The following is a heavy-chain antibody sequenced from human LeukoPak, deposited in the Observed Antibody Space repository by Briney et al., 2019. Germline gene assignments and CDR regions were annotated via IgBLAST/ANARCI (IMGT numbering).Heavy chain of an antibody. CDR1: GFTFSSYS. D-gene: IGHD3-22*01. J-gene: IGHJ5*02. Sequence: GGSLRLSCAASGFTFSSYSMNWVRQAPGKGLEWVSSISSSSSYIYYADSVKGRFTISRDNSKNTLYLQMNSLRAEDTAVYYCAKVPILPTYYYDSSGYYTPNWFDPWGQGTLVTVSS. CDR2: ISSSSSYI. V-gene: IGHV3-21*04. CDR3: AKVPILPTYYYDSSGYYTPNWFDP.